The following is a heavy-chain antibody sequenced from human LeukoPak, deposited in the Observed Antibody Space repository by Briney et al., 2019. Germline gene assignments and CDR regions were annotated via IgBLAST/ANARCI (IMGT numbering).Heavy chain of an antibody. D-gene: IGHD2-2*02. Sequence: PGRSLRLSCAASGFTFSSYAMHWVRQAPGKGLEWVAVISYDGSNKYYADSVKGRFTISRDNSKNTLYLQMNSLRAEDTAVYYCARVKGYCSSTSCYRLEWFYFDYWGQGTLVTVSS. V-gene: IGHV3-30-3*01. CDR1: GFTFSSYA. CDR2: ISYDGSNK. J-gene: IGHJ4*02. CDR3: ARVKGYCSSTSCYRLEWFYFDY.